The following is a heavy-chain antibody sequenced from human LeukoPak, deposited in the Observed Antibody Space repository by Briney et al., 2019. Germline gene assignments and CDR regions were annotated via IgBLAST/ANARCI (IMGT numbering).Heavy chain of an antibody. Sequence: SXXVSCKASGYTFTSNDINWARQATGQGLEWMGWMNPNSGNTGYAQKFQGRVTITRNTSISTAYMELSSLRSEDTAVYYCARGRGYKRAFDIWGQGTMVTVSS. CDR2: MNPNSGNT. D-gene: IGHD5-24*01. J-gene: IGHJ3*02. CDR1: GYTFTSND. V-gene: IGHV1-8*03. CDR3: ARGRGYKRAFDI.